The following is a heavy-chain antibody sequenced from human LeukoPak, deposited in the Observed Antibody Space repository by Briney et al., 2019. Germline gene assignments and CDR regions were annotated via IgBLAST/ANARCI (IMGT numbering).Heavy chain of an antibody. Sequence: PGGSLRLSCAAFGFTFSSYAMHWVRQAPGKGLEYVSAISSNGGSTYYANSVKGRFTISRDNSKNTLYLQMGSLRAEDMAVYYCARDSPLAYYYGSGSYYNQPNGFMDVWGKGTTVTVSS. J-gene: IGHJ6*03. CDR2: ISSNGGST. CDR3: ARDSPLAYYYGSGSYYNQPNGFMDV. CDR1: GFTFSSYA. V-gene: IGHV3-64*01. D-gene: IGHD3-10*01.